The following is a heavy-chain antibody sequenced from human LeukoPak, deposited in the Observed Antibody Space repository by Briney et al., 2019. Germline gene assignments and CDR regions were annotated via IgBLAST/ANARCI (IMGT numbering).Heavy chain of an antibody. CDR3: ARKGDYWNDGAY. J-gene: IGHJ4*02. CDR1: GYTFTSYY. CDR2: INPSGGST. D-gene: IGHD1-1*01. Sequence: RASVTVSCTASGYTFTSYYMHWVRQAPGQGLEWMGVINPSGGSTSYTQKFQGRVTMTTDTAKNTAYMELRSLRPDDTAVYYCARKGDYWNDGAYWGQGTLVTVSS. V-gene: IGHV1-46*01.